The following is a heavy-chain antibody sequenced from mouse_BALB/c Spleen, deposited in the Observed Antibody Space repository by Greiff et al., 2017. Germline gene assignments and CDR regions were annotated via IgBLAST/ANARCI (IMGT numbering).Heavy chain of an antibody. J-gene: IGHJ3*01. CDR3: ASLDSSGFAY. V-gene: IGHV3-2*02. CDR1: GYSITSDYA. CDR2: ISYSGST. D-gene: IGHD3-2*01. Sequence: EVKVEESGPGLVKPSQSLSLTCTVTGYSITSDYAWNWIRQFPGNKLEWMGYISYSGSTSYNPSLKSRISITRDTSKNQFFLQLNSVTTEDTATYYCASLDSSGFAYWGQGTLVTVSA.